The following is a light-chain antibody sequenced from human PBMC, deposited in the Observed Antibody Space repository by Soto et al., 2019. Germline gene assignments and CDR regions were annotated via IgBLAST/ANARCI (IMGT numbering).Light chain of an antibody. CDR1: QSVSKY. CDR2: GAS. J-gene: IGKJ1*01. V-gene: IGKV3-20*01. Sequence: ETVLTQSPGTLALSPGEGATLPCRASQSVSKYLAWYQQKPGQAPRLLIYGASSRATGIPDSFSGSGSGTDFTLTISRLEPEDFAVYYCQQYGGSPQTFGQGTKV. CDR3: QQYGGSPQT.